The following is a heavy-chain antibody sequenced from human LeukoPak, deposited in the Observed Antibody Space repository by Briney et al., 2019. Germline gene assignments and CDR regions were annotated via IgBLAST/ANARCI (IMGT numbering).Heavy chain of an antibody. J-gene: IGHJ4*02. CDR3: ARDKNYDSSGYYYY. D-gene: IGHD3-22*01. CDR2: IIPIFGIA. CDR1: VGTFSNYA. Sequence: GSSVKVSCKASVGTFSNYAISWLRQAPGQGLEWMGRIIPIFGIANYAQKFQGRVTITADKSTSTAYMELSSLRSEDTAVYYCARDKNYDSSGYYYYWGQGTLVTVSS. V-gene: IGHV1-69*04.